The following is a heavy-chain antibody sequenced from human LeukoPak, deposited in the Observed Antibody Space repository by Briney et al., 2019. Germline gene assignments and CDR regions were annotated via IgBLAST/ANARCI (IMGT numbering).Heavy chain of an antibody. Sequence: GGSLRLSCAASRFTFSSYAMSWVRQAPGKGLEWVSAISGSGGSTYYPYSVKGRFTITIANSKNTLYLQMNSMRAEDKAVYYCAKDRSGYYYDSGSYCWGQGTLVT. J-gene: IGHJ4*02. CDR1: RFTFSSYA. CDR2: ISGSGGST. V-gene: IGHV3-23*01. D-gene: IGHD3-22*01. CDR3: AKDRSGYYYDSGSYC.